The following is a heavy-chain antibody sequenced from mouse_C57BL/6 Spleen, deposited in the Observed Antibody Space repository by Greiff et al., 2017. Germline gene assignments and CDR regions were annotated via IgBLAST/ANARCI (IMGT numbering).Heavy chain of an antibody. CDR1: GFTFSSYA. V-gene: IGHV5-4*01. Sequence: EVKLVESGGGLVKPGGSLKLSCAASGFTFSSYAMSWVRQTPEKRLEWVATISDGGSYTYYPDNVKGRFTISRDNAKNNLYLQMSHLKSEDTAMYYCARDHYYGSSYYAMDYWGQGTSVTVSS. CDR3: ARDHYYGSSYYAMDY. J-gene: IGHJ4*01. CDR2: ISDGGSYT. D-gene: IGHD1-1*01.